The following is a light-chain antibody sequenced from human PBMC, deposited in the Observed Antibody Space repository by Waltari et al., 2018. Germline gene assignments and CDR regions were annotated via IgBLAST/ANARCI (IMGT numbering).Light chain of an antibody. CDR3: AAWDDSLNGPL. V-gene: IGLV1-44*01. J-gene: IGLJ2*01. CDR1: SSNIGTNT. CDR2: RNN. Sequence: QSVLTQPPSASGTPGPRVTISCSGSSSNIGTNTVNWYQQLPGTSPKLLSDRNNQRPSGVPDRFSGSKSGTSASLAISGLQSEDEADYYCAAWDDSLNGPLFGGGTKLTVL.